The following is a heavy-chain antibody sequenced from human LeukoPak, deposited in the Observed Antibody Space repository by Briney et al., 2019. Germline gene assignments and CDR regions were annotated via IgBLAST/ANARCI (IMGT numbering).Heavy chain of an antibody. CDR2: INPHTGRI. V-gene: IGHV1-2*02. CDR3: ARDLLYFGGDYHYGMDV. CDR1: GYMFTGYY. Sequence: ASMKVSCKASGYMFTGYYVHWARQVPGQGLEWMGWINPHTGRINSAQRFQGRVNMTRDTSTNTAYMELSGLRSDDTAVYYCARDLLYFGGDYHYGMDVWGQGTTVIVSS. D-gene: IGHD3-10*01. J-gene: IGHJ6*02.